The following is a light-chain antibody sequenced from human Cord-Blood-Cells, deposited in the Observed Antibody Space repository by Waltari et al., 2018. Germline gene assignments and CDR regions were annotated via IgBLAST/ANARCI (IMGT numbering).Light chain of an antibody. J-gene: IGKJ1*01. CDR2: AAS. CDR1: QRISSY. CDR3: QQSYSTPRT. V-gene: IGKV1-39*01. Sequence: DIQMTQSPSSLSASVGDRVTITFRASQRISSYLNWYQQKPGKAPKLLLYAASSLQSGVPSRVSGSGSGTDFSLTISSLQPEDCATYYCQQSYSTPRTFGQGTKVEIK.